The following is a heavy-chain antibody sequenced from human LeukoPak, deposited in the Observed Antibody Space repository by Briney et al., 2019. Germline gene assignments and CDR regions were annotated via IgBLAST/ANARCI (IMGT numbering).Heavy chain of an antibody. D-gene: IGHD4-11*01. CDR1: GGXISSDH. CDR2: IYYTGST. CDR3: ARGTVTTRYFDY. V-gene: IGHV4-59*08. Sequence: SETLSLTCTVSGGXISSDHWSWIRQPPGKGLQWIGYIYYTGSTNYNPSLKSRLTISVDTSKNQFSLYLSSVTAADTAVYYCARGTVTTRYFDYWGQGTLVTVSS. J-gene: IGHJ4*02.